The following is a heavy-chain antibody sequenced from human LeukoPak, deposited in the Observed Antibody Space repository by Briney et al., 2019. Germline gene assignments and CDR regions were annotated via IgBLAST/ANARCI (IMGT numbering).Heavy chain of an antibody. J-gene: IGHJ6*02. V-gene: IGHV4-59*08. CDR2: VYYSGST. D-gene: IGHD4-17*01. CDR3: ARAYGDRPYYYGMDV. CDR1: GGSISSYY. Sequence: PSETLSLTCTVSGGSISSYYWSWIRQPPGKGLEWIGYVYYSGSTHYNPSLKSRVTISVDRSKNQFFLKLSSVTAADTAVYYCARAYGDRPYYYGMDVWGQGTTVTVSS.